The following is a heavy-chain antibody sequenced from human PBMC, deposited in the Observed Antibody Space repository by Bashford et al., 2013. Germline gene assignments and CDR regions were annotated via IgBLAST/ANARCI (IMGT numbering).Heavy chain of an antibody. D-gene: IGHD3-22*01. CDR1: GDSVTSDY. CDR3: ARSRWDESSYSWVMSFDI. V-gene: IGHV4-59*08. CDR2: VSQSGGP. Sequence: SETLSLTCSVSGDSVTSDYWSWIRQSPGKGLEWIGYVSQSGGPATTPPQDRVTISMVTSKNQVSLNLSPVTAADTAVYYCARSRWDESSYSWVMSFDIVGTKGQVVTVSS. J-gene: IGHJ3*02.